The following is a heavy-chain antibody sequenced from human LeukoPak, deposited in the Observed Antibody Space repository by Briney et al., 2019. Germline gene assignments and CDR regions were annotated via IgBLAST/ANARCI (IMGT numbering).Heavy chain of an antibody. CDR3: VRDRLGATGHWRIDV. J-gene: IGHJ2*01. CDR1: GGSFSSYY. Sequence: SSETLSLTCTVSGGSFSSYYWTWIRQPAGKGLEWIGRIYNSGTTNYSPSLESRVTMSLDTSKNRFSLSLSSVTAADTAVYYCVRDRLGATGHWRIDVWCRGTLVTVSS. V-gene: IGHV4-4*07. CDR2: IYNSGTT. D-gene: IGHD1-26*01.